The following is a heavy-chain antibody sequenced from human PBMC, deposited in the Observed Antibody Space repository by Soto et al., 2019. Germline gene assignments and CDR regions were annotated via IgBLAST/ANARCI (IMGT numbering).Heavy chain of an antibody. CDR3: TRDASVDYSNYDFYYGMDV. CDR1: GFTFGDYA. J-gene: IGHJ6*02. Sequence: PGGSLRLSCTASGFTFGDYAMSWFRQAPGKGLEWVGFIRSKAYGGTTEYAASVKGRFTISRDDSKSIAYLQMNSLKTEDTAVYYCTRDASVDYSNYDFYYGMDVWGQGTTVTVSS. V-gene: IGHV3-49*03. D-gene: IGHD4-4*01. CDR2: IRSKAYGGTT.